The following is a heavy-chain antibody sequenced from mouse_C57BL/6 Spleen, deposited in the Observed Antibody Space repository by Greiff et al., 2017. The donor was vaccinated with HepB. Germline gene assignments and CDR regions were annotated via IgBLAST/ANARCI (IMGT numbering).Heavy chain of an antibody. CDR1: GFTFSSYA. CDR3: AREDYYGSSYVAY. CDR2: ISDGGSYT. V-gene: IGHV5-4*01. J-gene: IGHJ3*01. D-gene: IGHD1-1*01. Sequence: EVNLVESGGGLVKPGGSLKLSCAASGFTFSSYAMSWVRQTPEKRLEWVATISDGGSYTYYPDNVKGRFTISRDNTNNNLYLQMSHLKSEDTAMYYCAREDYYGSSYVAYWGQGTLVTVSA.